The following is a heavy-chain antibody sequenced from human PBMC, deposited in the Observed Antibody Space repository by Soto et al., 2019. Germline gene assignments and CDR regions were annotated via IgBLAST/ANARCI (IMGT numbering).Heavy chain of an antibody. Sequence: GASVKVSCKASGGTFSSYAISWVRQAPGQGLECMGGIIPVLGTANYAQKFQGRVTINADESTSTVYMELSSLRSEDTAVYYCARGWNDFPHWGQGTLVTVSS. CDR1: GGTFSSYA. CDR2: IIPVLGTA. V-gene: IGHV1-69*13. J-gene: IGHJ1*01. CDR3: ARGWNDFPH. D-gene: IGHD1-1*01.